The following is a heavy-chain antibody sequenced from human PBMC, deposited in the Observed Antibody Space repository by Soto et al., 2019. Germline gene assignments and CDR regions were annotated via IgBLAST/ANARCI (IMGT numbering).Heavy chain of an antibody. V-gene: IGHV2-5*02. CDR3: ALLGYCSSTSCYAGDWFDP. Sequence: QITLKESGPTLVKPTQTLTLTCTFSGFSLSTSGVGVGWIRQPPGKALEWLALIYWDDDKRYSPSLKSRLTITKDTSKYQVVLTMTNMDPVDTATYYCALLGYCSSTSCYAGDWFDPWGQGTLVTVSS. CDR1: GFSLSTSGVG. J-gene: IGHJ5*02. D-gene: IGHD2-2*01. CDR2: IYWDDDK.